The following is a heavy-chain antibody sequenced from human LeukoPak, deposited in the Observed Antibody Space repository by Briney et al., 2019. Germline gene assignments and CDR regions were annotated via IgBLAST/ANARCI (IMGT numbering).Heavy chain of an antibody. D-gene: IGHD3-10*01. CDR2: IESKTDGGTT. Sequence: PRGSLRLSCAVSGFSFSDAWMSWVRQTPGKGLEWVGRIESKTDGGTTDYAALVKGRFTISRDDSTNTLYLQMNSLKSEDTAVYYCTTYGSGRKFDYWGQGVLVTVSS. CDR1: GFSFSDAW. J-gene: IGHJ4*02. V-gene: IGHV3-15*04. CDR3: TTYGSGRKFDY.